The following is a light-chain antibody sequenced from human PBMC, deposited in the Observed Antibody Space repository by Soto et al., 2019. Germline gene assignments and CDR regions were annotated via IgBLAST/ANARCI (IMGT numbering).Light chain of an antibody. Sequence: EIAFTQYPGTLSLSPGERATLSCRASQSVSSSYLSWYQQNPGQDPRLLIYGASSRATGIPDRFSGSGSGTDFTLTISRLEPEEFAVYYCQQYGSSPWTFGQGTKVDIK. CDR2: GAS. J-gene: IGKJ1*01. CDR1: QSVSSSY. CDR3: QQYGSSPWT. V-gene: IGKV3-20*01.